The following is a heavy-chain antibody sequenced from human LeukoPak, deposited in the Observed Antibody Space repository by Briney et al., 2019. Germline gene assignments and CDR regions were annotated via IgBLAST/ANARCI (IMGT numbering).Heavy chain of an antibody. CDR3: ARTSSYYDSSGYYSYYFDY. D-gene: IGHD3-22*01. V-gene: IGHV3-20*01. CDR2: INWNGGST. J-gene: IGHJ4*02. Sequence: GGSLRLSCVGSGYTFSSYSMNWVRQAPGKGLEWVSGINWNGGSTSYADSVKGRFTISRDNAKNSLYLQMDSLRAEDTALYHCARTSSYYDSSGYYSYYFDYWGQGTLDTVSS. CDR1: GYTFSSYS.